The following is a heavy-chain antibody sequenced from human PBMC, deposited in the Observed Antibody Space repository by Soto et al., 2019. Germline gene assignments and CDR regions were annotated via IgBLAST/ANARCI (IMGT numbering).Heavy chain of an antibody. CDR1: GYTFTNFG. D-gene: IGHD1-7*01. V-gene: IGHV1-18*01. J-gene: IGHJ4*02. CDR3: ARNILGGTTDY. Sequence: ASVKVSCKASGYTFTNFGISWVRQAPGQGLEWMGWISAYNGNTNYAQNFQGRVTMTTDTSTSTAYMELRSLTSEDTAVYYCARNILGGTTDYWGQGTLVTVSS. CDR2: ISAYNGNT.